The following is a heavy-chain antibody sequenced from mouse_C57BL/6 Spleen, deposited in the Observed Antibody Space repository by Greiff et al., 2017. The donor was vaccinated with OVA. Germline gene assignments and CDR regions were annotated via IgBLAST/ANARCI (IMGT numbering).Heavy chain of an antibody. Sequence: EVMLVESGEGLVKPGGSLKLSCAASGFTFSSYAMSWVRQTPEKRLEWVAYISSGGDYIYSADTVKGRFTISRDNARNTLYLQMSSLKSEDTAMYYCTRESTKDYGSSYWDLDYWGQGTTLTVSS. V-gene: IGHV5-9-1*02. CDR1: GFTFSSYA. D-gene: IGHD1-1*01. CDR2: ISSGGDYI. CDR3: TRESTKDYGSSYWDLDY. J-gene: IGHJ2*01.